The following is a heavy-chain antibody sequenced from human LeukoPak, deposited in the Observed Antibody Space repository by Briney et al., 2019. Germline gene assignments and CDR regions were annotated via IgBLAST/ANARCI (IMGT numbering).Heavy chain of an antibody. CDR2: IIPILGIA. D-gene: IGHD3-10*01. CDR3: ASEITMVRGVIIDDY. J-gene: IGHJ4*02. Sequence: SVKVSCKASGGTFSSYAISWVRQAPGQGLEWMGRIIPILGIANYAQKFQGRVTITADKSASTAYMELSSLRSEDTAVYYCASEITMVRGVIIDDYWGRGTLVTVSS. CDR1: GGTFSSYA. V-gene: IGHV1-69*04.